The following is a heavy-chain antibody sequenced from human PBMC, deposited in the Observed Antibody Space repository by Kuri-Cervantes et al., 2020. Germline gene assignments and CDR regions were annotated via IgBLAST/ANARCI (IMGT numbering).Heavy chain of an antibody. Sequence: GSLRLSCTVSGYSISSGYYWGWIRQPPGKGLEWIGYIYYSGSTNYNPSLKSRVTISVDTSKNQFSLKLSSVTAADTAVYYCAREGGYSGYGYFDYWGQGTLVTVSS. V-gene: IGHV4-61*01. J-gene: IGHJ4*02. CDR3: AREGGYSGYGYFDY. CDR1: GYSISSGYY. D-gene: IGHD5-12*01. CDR2: IYYSGST.